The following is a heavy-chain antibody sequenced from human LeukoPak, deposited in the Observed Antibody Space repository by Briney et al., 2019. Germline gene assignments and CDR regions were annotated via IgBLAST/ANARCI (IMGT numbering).Heavy chain of an antibody. J-gene: IGHJ4*02. Sequence: SETLCLTCSVSDGSISGYYWSWIRQPPGKGLEWIGYVHYSGSTIYNPSLKSRVTISVDTSKNQFSLKLSSVTAADTAVYYCARRHDSSGYVPLFQHWGQGTLVTVSS. D-gene: IGHD3-22*01. CDR3: ARRHDSSGYVPLFQH. CDR1: DGSISGYY. CDR2: VHYSGST. V-gene: IGHV4-59*08.